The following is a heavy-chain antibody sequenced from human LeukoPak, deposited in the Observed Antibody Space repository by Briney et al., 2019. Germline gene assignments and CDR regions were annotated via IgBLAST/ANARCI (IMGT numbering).Heavy chain of an antibody. J-gene: IGHJ6*02. CDR1: GFTVSSNY. CDR2: IYSGGST. CDR3: ARVGIRDGYKGSGMDV. V-gene: IGHV3-66*01. D-gene: IGHD5-24*01. Sequence: GGSLRLSCAASGFTVSSNYMSWVRQAPGKGLEWVSVIYSGGSTYYADSVKGRFTISRDNSKNTLYLQMNSLRAEDTAVYYCARVGIRDGYKGSGMDVWGQGTTVTVSS.